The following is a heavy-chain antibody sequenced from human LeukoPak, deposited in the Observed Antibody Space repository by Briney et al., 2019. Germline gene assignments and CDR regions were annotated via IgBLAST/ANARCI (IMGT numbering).Heavy chain of an antibody. Sequence: PSETLSLTCTVSGVSISSYFWSWIRQPPGKGLEWIGYIYYSGSTDYNPSLKSRVTISVDTSKYQFSLKLSSVTAADTAVYYCARDRGILTGYSVVGAFDIWGQGTMVTVSS. V-gene: IGHV4-59*12. J-gene: IGHJ3*02. CDR3: ARDRGILTGYSVVGAFDI. D-gene: IGHD3-9*01. CDR2: IYYSGST. CDR1: GVSISSYF.